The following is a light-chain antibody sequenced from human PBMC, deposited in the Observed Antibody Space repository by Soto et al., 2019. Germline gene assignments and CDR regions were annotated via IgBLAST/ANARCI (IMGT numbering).Light chain of an antibody. CDR3: SSGKL. Sequence: QSALTQPASVSGSPGQSITISCTGTSSDVGFYKDVSWYQKHPGKAPKLMIYEVSFRPSGVSNRFSGSKSGNTASLTISGLQAEDAADYYCSSGKLFGGGTKVTVL. J-gene: IGLJ3*02. CDR2: EVS. CDR1: SSDVGFYKD. V-gene: IGLV2-14*01.